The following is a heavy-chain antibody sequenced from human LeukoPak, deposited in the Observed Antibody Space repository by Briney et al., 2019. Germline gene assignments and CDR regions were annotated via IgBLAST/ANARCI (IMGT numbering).Heavy chain of an antibody. CDR2: ISSSSSYI. D-gene: IGHD2-2*01. CDR3: ARDPASTNWFDP. J-gene: IGHJ5*02. CDR1: GFTVSSYS. V-gene: IGHV3-21*01. Sequence: GGSLRLSCAASGFTVSSYSMNWVRQAPGKGLEWVSSISSSSSYICYADSVKGRFTISRDNAKNSLYLQMNSLRAEDTAVYYCARDPASTNWFDPWGQGTLVTVSS.